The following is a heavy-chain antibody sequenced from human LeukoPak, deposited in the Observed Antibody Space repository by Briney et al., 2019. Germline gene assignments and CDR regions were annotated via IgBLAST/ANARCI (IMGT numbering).Heavy chain of an antibody. Sequence: ASVKVSCKASGYTFTSYGISWVRQAPGQGLEWMGWISAYNGNTNYAQKLQGRVTMTTDTFTSTAYMELRSLRSDDTAVYYCARQAVVASYYYYGMDVWGQGTTVTVSS. CDR1: GYTFTSYG. D-gene: IGHD2-15*01. V-gene: IGHV1-18*01. J-gene: IGHJ6*02. CDR3: ARQAVVASYYYYGMDV. CDR2: ISAYNGNT.